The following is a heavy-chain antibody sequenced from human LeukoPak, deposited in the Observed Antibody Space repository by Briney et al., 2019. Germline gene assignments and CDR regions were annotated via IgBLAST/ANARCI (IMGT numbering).Heavy chain of an antibody. D-gene: IGHD3-22*01. J-gene: IGHJ4*02. CDR3: AKGGVRDSSGYYSAILDY. V-gene: IGHV3-33*06. CDR2: IWYDGSNK. Sequence: PGRSLRLSCAASGFTFSSYGMHWVRQAPGKGLEWVAVIWYDGSNKYYADSVKGRFTISRDNSKNTLYLQMNSLRAEDTAVYYCAKGGVRDSSGYYSAILDYWGQGTLVTVSS. CDR1: GFTFSSYG.